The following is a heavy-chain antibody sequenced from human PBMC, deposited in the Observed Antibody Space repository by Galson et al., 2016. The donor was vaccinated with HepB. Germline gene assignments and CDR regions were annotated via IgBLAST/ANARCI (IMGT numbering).Heavy chain of an antibody. J-gene: IGHJ4*02. CDR3: ARAGHEMATLLEPPFDS. Sequence: ETLSLTCSVSDVSLSIRSYYWGWIRQPPGKGLEWIGSMFYSGSAHYNPSLKSRVTMSVDTSKNRFSLKLNSMTAADTAVYFCARAGHEMATLLEPPFDSWGQGALITVSS. V-gene: IGHV4-39*01. CDR1: DVSLSIRSYY. D-gene: IGHD5-24*01. CDR2: MFYSGSA.